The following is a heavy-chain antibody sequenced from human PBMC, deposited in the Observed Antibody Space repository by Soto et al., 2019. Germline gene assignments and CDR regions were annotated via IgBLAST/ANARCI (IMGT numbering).Heavy chain of an antibody. D-gene: IGHD2-2*01. CDR3: ARGVDSYCSSTSCSDAIAYYYYYMDV. Sequence: ASLKVCCKASGDTFTSYDINWVRQATGQGLEWMGWMNPNSGNTGYAQKFQGRVTMTRNTSINTAYMELSSLRSEDTAVYYCARGVDSYCSSTSCSDAIAYYYYYMDVWGKGTTVTVSS. CDR1: GDTFTSYD. CDR2: MNPNSGNT. J-gene: IGHJ6*03. V-gene: IGHV1-8*01.